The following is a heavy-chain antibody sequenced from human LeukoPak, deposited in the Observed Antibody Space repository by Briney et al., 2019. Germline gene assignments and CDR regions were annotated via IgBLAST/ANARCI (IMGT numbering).Heavy chain of an antibody. CDR1: GGTFNSFT. Sequence: SVKVSCKVSGGTFNSFTISWVRQAPGQGLEWMGGIIPIFGSTNYAQKFQGRVTNTADDSTSTAYMELSSLTSDDTAVYYRARGYDVGDYVPYTYWGQGSQVIVSS. D-gene: IGHD4-17*01. V-gene: IGHV1-69*13. J-gene: IGHJ4*02. CDR2: IIPIFGST. CDR3: ARGYDVGDYVPYTY.